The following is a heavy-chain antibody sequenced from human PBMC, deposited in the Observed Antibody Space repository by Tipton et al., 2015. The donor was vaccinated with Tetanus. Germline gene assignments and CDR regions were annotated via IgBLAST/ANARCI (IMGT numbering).Heavy chain of an antibody. J-gene: IGHJ4*02. V-gene: IGHV4-39*01. CDR1: GGSIRGGTFY. CDR2: IYESGDT. Sequence: TLSLTCTVSGGSIRGGTFYWGWIRQPPGKGLEWIGGIYESGDTYYIPSLKSRVTISVGTSKNQFSLNLNSMAAADTGVYYCARHQSGYFTPFDYWGRGNLVTVSS. D-gene: IGHD3-3*01. CDR3: ARHQSGYFTPFDY.